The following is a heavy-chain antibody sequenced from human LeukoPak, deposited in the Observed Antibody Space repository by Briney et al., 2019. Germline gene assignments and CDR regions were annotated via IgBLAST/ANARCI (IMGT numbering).Heavy chain of an antibody. CDR1: GFTFSSFP. D-gene: IGHD6-19*01. Sequence: GGSLRLSCAGSGFTFSSFPMTWIRQAPGKGLEWVSFISGSGGTTHYADSVRGRFTVSRDNSNNTLYLHMASLAGDDAAIYYCAKDAPLIAVATSWGQGTLVIVSS. V-gene: IGHV3-23*01. CDR2: ISGSGGTT. J-gene: IGHJ4*02. CDR3: AKDAPLIAVATS.